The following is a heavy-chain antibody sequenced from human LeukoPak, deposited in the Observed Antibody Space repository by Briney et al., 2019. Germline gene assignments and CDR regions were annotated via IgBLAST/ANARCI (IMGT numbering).Heavy chain of an antibody. CDR2: IYYSGST. J-gene: IGHJ4*02. D-gene: IGHD1-26*01. CDR1: GGSISSSSYY. V-gene: IGHV4-39*07. CDR3: ARWSGSYSYFDY. Sequence: SETLSLTCTVSGGSISSSSYYWGWIRQPPGKGLEWIGNIYYSGSTYYNPSLKSRVTISVDTSKNQFSLKLSSVTAADTAVYYCARWSGSYSYFDYWGQGTLVTVSS.